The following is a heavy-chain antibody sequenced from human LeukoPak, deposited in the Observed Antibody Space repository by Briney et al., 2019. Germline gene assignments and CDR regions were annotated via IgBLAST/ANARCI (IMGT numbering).Heavy chain of an antibody. V-gene: IGHV3-13*01. CDR2: IGTAGDT. CDR3: ARGGDFGYSYGGYYYMDV. CDR1: GFTFSSYD. J-gene: IGHJ6*03. Sequence: GGPLRLSCAASGFTFSSYDMHWVRQATGKGLEWVSAIGTAGDTYYPGSVKGRFTISRENAKNSLYLQMNSLRAGGTAVYYCARGGDFGYSYGGYYYMDVWGKGTTVTVSS. D-gene: IGHD5-18*01.